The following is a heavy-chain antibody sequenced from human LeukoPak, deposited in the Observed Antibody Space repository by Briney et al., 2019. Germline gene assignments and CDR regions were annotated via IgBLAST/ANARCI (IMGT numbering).Heavy chain of an antibody. Sequence: SETLSLTCAVSGSSISSTYYCGWIRRPPGRGLGLSVSTPHSETSYYNPSLKSRVTTSVDTSKNQFSLRLSSVTAADTAVYYCARHSGWIAASTTTIDWFDPWGQGSLVTVSS. CDR3: ARHSGWIAASTTTIDWFDP. CDR1: GSSISSTYY. V-gene: IGHV4-38-2*01. D-gene: IGHD6-6*01. CDR2: TPHSETS. J-gene: IGHJ5*02.